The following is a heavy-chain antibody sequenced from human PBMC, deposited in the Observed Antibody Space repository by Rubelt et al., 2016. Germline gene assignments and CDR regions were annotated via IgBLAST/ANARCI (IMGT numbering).Heavy chain of an antibody. CDR3: ARGRRGSSSWLGRDYYGMDV. Sequence: QLQLQESGPGLVKPSETLSLTCAVYGGSFSGYYWSWIRQPPGKGLEWIGEINHSGSTNYNPSLKSRVTISVDTSKDQLSLKLSSVTAADTAVYYCARGRRGSSSWLGRDYYGMDVWGQGTTVTVSS. CDR2: INHSGST. D-gene: IGHD6-13*01. J-gene: IGHJ6*02. CDR1: GGSFSGYY. V-gene: IGHV4-34*01.